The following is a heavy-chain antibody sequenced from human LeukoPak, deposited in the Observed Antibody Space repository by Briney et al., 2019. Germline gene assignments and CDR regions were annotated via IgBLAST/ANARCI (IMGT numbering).Heavy chain of an antibody. CDR3: ARHGLFLRWTRVGWFDP. D-gene: IGHD4-23*01. Sequence: SETLSLTCTVPGGSISSSSYYWGWIRQPPGKGLEWIGSIYYSGSTYYNPSLKSRVTISVDTSKNQFSLKLSSVTAADTAVYYCARHGLFLRWTRVGWFDPWGQGTLVTVSS. V-gene: IGHV4-39*01. CDR1: GGSISSSSYY. J-gene: IGHJ5*02. CDR2: IYYSGST.